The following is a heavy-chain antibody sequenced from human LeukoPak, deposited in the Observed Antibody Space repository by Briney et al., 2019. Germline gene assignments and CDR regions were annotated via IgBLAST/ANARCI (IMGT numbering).Heavy chain of an antibody. V-gene: IGHV4-34*01. J-gene: IGHJ4*02. CDR2: INHSGST. CDR1: GGSFSGYY. CDR3: ARHLPGDSLYRHFDF. D-gene: IGHD5/OR15-5a*01. Sequence: SETLSLTCAVYGGSFSGYYWSWIRQPPGKGLEWIGEINHSGSTNYNPSLKSRVTISIDTSKKQFSLKLSSVTAADTAVYYCARHLPGDSLYRHFDFWGPGSVVTVSS.